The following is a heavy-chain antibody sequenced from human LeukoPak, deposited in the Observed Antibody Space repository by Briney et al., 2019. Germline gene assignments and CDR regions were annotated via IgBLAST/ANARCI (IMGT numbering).Heavy chain of an antibody. CDR1: GYSFTSYW. J-gene: IGHJ3*02. V-gene: IGHV5-51*01. CDR2: IYPGDSDT. CDR3: ARRPDFGYDSSGTRSGDAFDI. D-gene: IGHD3-22*01. Sequence: GESLKISCKGSGYSFTSYWIGWLRQMPGKGLEWMGIIYPGDSDTRYSPSFQGQVTISADKSISTAYLQWSSLKASDTAMYYCARRPDFGYDSSGTRSGDAFDIWGQGTMVTVSS.